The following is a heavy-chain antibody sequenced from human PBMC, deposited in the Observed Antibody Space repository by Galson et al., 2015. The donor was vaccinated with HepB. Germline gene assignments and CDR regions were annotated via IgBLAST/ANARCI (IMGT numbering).Heavy chain of an antibody. Sequence: SLRLSCAASGFTFSSYGMHWVRQAPGKGLEWVGRIKSKTDGGTTDYAAPGKGRFTISRDDSKNTLYLQMNSLKTEDTAVYYCTTEEGPSTVMDAFDIWGQGTMVTVSS. J-gene: IGHJ3*02. D-gene: IGHD4-17*01. CDR1: GFTFSSYG. CDR3: TTEEGPSTVMDAFDI. CDR2: IKSKTDGGTT. V-gene: IGHV3-15*01.